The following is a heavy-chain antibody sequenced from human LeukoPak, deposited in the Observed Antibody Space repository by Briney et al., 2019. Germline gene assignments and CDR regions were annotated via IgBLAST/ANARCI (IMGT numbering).Heavy chain of an antibody. CDR1: GYSFTSNY. J-gene: IGHJ4*02. CDR3: ARAFDFWNGHMDY. CDR2: IYPRDGST. D-gene: IGHD3-3*01. V-gene: IGHV1-46*01. Sequence: ASVKVSCKASGYSFTSNYIHWVRQAPGQGLEWMGMIYPRDGSTSYAQKFQGRVTVTRDTSTSTVHMELSGLRSEDTAVYYCARAFDFWNGHMDYWGQGTLVTLSS.